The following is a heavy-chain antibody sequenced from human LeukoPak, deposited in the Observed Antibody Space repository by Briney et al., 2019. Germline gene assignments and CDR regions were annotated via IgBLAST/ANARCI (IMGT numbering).Heavy chain of an antibody. V-gene: IGHV3-7*02. J-gene: IGHJ3*01. CDR1: GFTFSRYW. CDR2: IKHDGSVK. Sequence: GGSLRLSCAASGFTFSRYWMSWVRQAPGKGLEWVANIKHDGSVKYYVDSVKGGFTISRDNAKNSLYLQMNSLGAEDTAVYYCARPQGSRWDGFDVWGQGTLVTVSS. CDR3: ARPQGSRWDGFDV. D-gene: IGHD6-13*01.